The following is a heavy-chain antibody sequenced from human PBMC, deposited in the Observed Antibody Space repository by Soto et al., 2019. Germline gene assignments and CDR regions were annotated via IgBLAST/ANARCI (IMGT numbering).Heavy chain of an antibody. CDR2: ISYDGSNK. CDR1: GVTFSSYG. Sequence: QVQLVESGGGVVQPGRSLRLSCAASGVTFSSYGMHWVRQAPGKGLEWVAVISYDGSNKYYADSVKGRFTISRDNSKSTLYLQMNSLRAEDTAVYYCATDLGGSYYHIWFDPWGQGTLVTVSS. V-gene: IGHV3-30*03. D-gene: IGHD1-26*01. J-gene: IGHJ5*02. CDR3: ATDLGGSYYHIWFDP.